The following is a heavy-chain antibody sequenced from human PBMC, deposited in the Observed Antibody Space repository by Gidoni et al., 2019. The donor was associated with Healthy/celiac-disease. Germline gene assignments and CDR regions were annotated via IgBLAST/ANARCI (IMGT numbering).Heavy chain of an antibody. CDR3: ASSLRGIVVVPAAIPLDY. D-gene: IGHD2-2*02. V-gene: IGHV3-53*01. CDR2: ICSGGST. Sequence: EVLLVESGGGWIPAGEYVLRCLPPAEFTVRCKYMRWVRQATGWGLEWVSVICSGGSTYYAVSVKSRFTISRDNSKNTLYLQMNSLSAEDTAVYYCASSLRGIVVVPAAIPLDYWGQGTLVTVSS. J-gene: IGHJ4*02. CDR1: EFTVRCKY.